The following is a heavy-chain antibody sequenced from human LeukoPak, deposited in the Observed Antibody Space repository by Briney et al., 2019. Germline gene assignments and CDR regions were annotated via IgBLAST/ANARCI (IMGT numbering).Heavy chain of an antibody. V-gene: IGHV1-24*01. CDR1: GYTLTELS. J-gene: IGHJ6*03. CDR2: FDPEDGET. Sequence: ASVKVSCKVSGYTLTELSMHWVRQAPGKGLEWMGGFDPEDGETIYAQKFQGRVTITADKSTTTAYMQLSSLRSDDTAVYYCARPRFPYYRLSGADYYYMDVWGKGTTVTVSS. D-gene: IGHD3-10*01. CDR3: ARPRFPYYRLSGADYYYMDV.